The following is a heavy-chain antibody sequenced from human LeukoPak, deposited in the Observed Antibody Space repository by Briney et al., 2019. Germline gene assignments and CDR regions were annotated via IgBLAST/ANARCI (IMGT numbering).Heavy chain of an antibody. D-gene: IGHD3-16*02. J-gene: IGHJ4*02. CDR2: ISGSGGST. CDR1: GFTFSNYW. CDR3: AKDLIVLWDWDYVWGSYRSRGEY. Sequence: GGSLRLSCAASGFTFSNYWMHWVRQAPGKGLVWVSAISGSGGSTYYADSVKGRFTISRDNSKNTLYLQMNSLRAEDTAVYYCAKDLIVLWDWDYVWGSYRSRGEYWGQGTLVTVSS. V-gene: IGHV3-23*01.